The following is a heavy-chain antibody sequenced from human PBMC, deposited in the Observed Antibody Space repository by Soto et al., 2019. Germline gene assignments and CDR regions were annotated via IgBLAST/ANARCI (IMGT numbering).Heavy chain of an antibody. CDR2: IIPIFGTA. J-gene: IGHJ4*02. D-gene: IGHD3-22*01. CDR1: GGTFSSYA. Sequence: ASVKVSCKASGGTFSSYAISWVRQAPGQGLEWMGGIIPIFGTANYAQKFQGRVTITADKSTSTAYMELSSLRSEDTAVYYCARGTTMIVLPYYFDYWGQGTLVTVSS. V-gene: IGHV1-69*06. CDR3: ARGTTMIVLPYYFDY.